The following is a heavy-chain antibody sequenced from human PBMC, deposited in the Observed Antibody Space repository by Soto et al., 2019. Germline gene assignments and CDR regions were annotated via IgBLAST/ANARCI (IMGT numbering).Heavy chain of an antibody. V-gene: IGHV4-59*01. CDR2: IYYSGST. CDR1: GGSISSYY. Sequence: SETLSLTCTVSGGSISSYYWSWIRQPPGKGLEWIGYIYYSGSTNYNPSLKSRVTISVDTSKNQFSLKLSSVTAADTAVYYCARGLEYSSSSDRFYYYYYMDVWGKGTTVTVSS. CDR3: ARGLEYSSSSDRFYYYYYMDV. D-gene: IGHD6-6*01. J-gene: IGHJ6*03.